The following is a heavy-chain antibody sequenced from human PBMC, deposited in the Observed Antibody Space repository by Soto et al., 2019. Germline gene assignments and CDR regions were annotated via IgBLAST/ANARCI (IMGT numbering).Heavy chain of an antibody. Sequence: VQLVESGGGLVQPGGSLRLSCAASGFSFSNYEMNWVRQAPGKGLEWISYITSSGGAVFYADSVKGRFTISRDNAKDSLFLQINSLRVEDTAVYYCARGDCSSTCYIGYWGHGARVTVAS. CDR3: ARGDCSSTCYIGY. CDR1: GFSFSNYE. D-gene: IGHD2-2*02. V-gene: IGHV3-48*03. CDR2: ITSSGGAV. J-gene: IGHJ4*01.